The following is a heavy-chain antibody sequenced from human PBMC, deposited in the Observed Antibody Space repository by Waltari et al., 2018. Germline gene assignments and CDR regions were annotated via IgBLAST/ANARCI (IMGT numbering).Heavy chain of an antibody. V-gene: IGHV2-70*04. CDR1: GFSLSTSGMR. J-gene: IGHJ4*02. D-gene: IGHD5-12*01. Sequence: QVTLKESGPALVKPTQTLTLTCTFSGFSLSTSGMRVSWIRQPPGKALEWLARIDWDDDKFYSTSLKTRLTISKDTSKNQVVLTMTNMDPVDTATYYCARQRGYSGYDPPVYFDYWGQGTLVTVSS. CDR3: ARQRGYSGYDPPVYFDY. CDR2: IDWDDDK.